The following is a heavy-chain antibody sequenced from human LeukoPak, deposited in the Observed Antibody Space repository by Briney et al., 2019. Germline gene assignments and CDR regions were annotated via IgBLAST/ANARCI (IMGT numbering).Heavy chain of an antibody. CDR3: AKAGGSYYFDC. V-gene: IGHV3-23*01. J-gene: IGHJ4*02. CDR1: GFTFTNYA. D-gene: IGHD3-16*01. Sequence: GGSLRLSCAASGFTFTNYAMTWVRQTPGMGLEWVSTVSGSGDRTYYADSVKGRVTISRDNSKNTLFLQVNSLRAEDTAVYYCAKAGGSYYFDCWGQGPLVTVSS. CDR2: VSGSGDRT.